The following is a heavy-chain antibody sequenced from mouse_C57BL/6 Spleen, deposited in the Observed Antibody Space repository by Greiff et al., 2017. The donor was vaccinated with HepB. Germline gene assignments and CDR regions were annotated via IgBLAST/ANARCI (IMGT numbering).Heavy chain of an antibody. CDR3: ARGAHEYYFDY. Sequence: VQLQQPGAELVKPGASVKLSCKASGYTFTDYWMHWVKQRPGQGLEWIGNINPNSGSTNYKEKFKGKATLTVDKSSSTAYMQLSSLTSEDSAVYCCARGAHEYYFDYWGQGTTLTVSS. V-gene: IGHV1-53*01. CDR2: INPNSGST. CDR1: GYTFTDYW. J-gene: IGHJ2*01.